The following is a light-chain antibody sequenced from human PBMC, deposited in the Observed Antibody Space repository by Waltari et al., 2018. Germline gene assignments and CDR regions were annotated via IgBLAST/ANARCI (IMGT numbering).Light chain of an antibody. CDR1: SSDVGNYKR. CDR3: SSYAGSSKGV. V-gene: IGLV2-23*02. Sequence: QSALTQPASVSGSPGQSITISCTGTSSDVGNYKRVSWYQPHPGKAPELMIYAFSQRPSGVSERFSGSKSGDMASLTISGLQPEDEAEYFCSSYAGSSKGVFGGGTKVTVL. J-gene: IGLJ2*01. CDR2: AFS.